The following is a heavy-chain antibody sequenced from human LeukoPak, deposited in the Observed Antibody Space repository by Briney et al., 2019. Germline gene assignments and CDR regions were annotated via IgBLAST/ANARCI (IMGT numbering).Heavy chain of an antibody. CDR3: AKGSRNSRPYYFDF. J-gene: IGHJ4*02. CDR1: GFTVSTNY. D-gene: IGHD6-19*01. CDR2: IYSGGAT. V-gene: IGHV3-53*01. Sequence: PGGSLRLSCAASGFTVSTNYMSWVRQAPGKGLEWVSVIYSGGATFYADSVKGRFTISRDNSKNTLYLQMNSLRAEDTAVYYCAKGSRNSRPYYFDFWGQGTLVTVSS.